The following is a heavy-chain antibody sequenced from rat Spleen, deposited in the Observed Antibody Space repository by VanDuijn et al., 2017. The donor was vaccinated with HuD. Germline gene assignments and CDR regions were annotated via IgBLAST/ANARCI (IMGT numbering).Heavy chain of an antibody. Sequence: EVQLVESGGGLVQPGRSLKLSCAASGFTVSDYYMAWVRQAPKKGLEWVASISFEGSSSYYGDSVKGRFTISRDNAKSTLYLQMKSLRSEDTATYYCARPHSSHYVMDAWGQGASVTVSS. J-gene: IGHJ4*01. CDR1: GFTVSDYY. V-gene: IGHV5-22*01. CDR2: ISFEGSSS. D-gene: IGHD1-8*01. CDR3: ARPHSSHYVMDA.